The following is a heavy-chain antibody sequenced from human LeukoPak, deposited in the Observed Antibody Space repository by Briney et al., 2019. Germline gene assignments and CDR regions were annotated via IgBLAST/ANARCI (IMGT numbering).Heavy chain of an antibody. CDR2: MNPNSGNT. Sequence: ASVKVSCKASGYTFTSYDINWVRQATGQGLEWMGWMNPNSGNTGYAQKFQGRVTITRNTSISTAYMELSSLRSEDTAVYYCARGGGSSWYFSYYYYYMDVWGKGTTVTVSS. J-gene: IGHJ6*03. V-gene: IGHV1-8*03. CDR1: GYTFTSYD. CDR3: ARGGGSSWYFSYYYYYMDV. D-gene: IGHD6-13*01.